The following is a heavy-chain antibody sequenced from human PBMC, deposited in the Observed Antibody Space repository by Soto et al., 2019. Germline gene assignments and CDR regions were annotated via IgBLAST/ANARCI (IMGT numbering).Heavy chain of an antibody. J-gene: IGHJ4*02. CDR1: GYPFTSYY. CDR3: AREMYTIRGSPFDY. D-gene: IGHD3-16*01. CDR2: IDTSDGST. Sequence: QVQLVQSGAEVKKPGASVKVSCKASGYPFTSYYVHWVRQAPGRGLGWMGFIDTSDGSTSYPQKCQGRFTKTRDTSPSSVYMEVSSLRSEDTAVYYCAREMYTIRGSPFDYWGQRTLVTVSS. V-gene: IGHV1-46*01.